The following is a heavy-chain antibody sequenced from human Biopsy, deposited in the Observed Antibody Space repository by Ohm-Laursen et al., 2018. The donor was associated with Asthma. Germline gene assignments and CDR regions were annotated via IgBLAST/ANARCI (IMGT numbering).Heavy chain of an antibody. V-gene: IGHV1-3*04. D-gene: IGHD3-9*01. CDR1: GYNFISFA. J-gene: IGHJ3*01. CDR2: VNTGNGDT. Sequence: GSSVKVSCNASGYNFISFAIHWVRQAPGQRLEWMGWVNTGNGDTKYSQKFQGRVTITRDTSASTAYMELRSLRSEDTATYYCARTYYDFLTGQVNDVFGVWGQGTMVTVSS. CDR3: ARTYYDFLTGQVNDVFGV.